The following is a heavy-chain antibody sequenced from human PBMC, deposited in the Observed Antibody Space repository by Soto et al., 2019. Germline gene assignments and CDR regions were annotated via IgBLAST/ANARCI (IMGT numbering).Heavy chain of an antibody. CDR3: TTDSRTTMPEVRFDY. Sequence: VGSLRLSCAASGFPFSNAWINWVRQTPGTGLQWVGRVKSKTDGGSADYAAPVKGRFAVSRDDSKNIVYLQMNSVKIEDTGVYYCTTDSRTTMPEVRFDYWGHGTLVPVSS. V-gene: IGHV3-15*07. J-gene: IGHJ4*01. CDR2: VKSKTDGGSA. CDR1: GFPFSNAW. D-gene: IGHD3-10*01.